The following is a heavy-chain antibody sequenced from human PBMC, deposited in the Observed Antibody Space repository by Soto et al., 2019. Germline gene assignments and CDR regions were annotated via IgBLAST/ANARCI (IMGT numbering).Heavy chain of an antibody. CDR2: IIPIFGTA. Sequence: SVKVSCKASGCTFSSYAISWVRQAPGQGLEWMGGIIPIFGTANYAQKFQGRVTITADKSTSTAYMELSSLRSEDTAVYYCARVSPHYAYDYGMDVWGQGTTVTVSS. D-gene: IGHD3-16*01. V-gene: IGHV1-69*06. J-gene: IGHJ6*02. CDR1: GCTFSSYA. CDR3: ARVSPHYAYDYGMDV.